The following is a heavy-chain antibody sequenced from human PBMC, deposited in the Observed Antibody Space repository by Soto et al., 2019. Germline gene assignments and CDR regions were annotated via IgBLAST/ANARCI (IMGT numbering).Heavy chain of an antibody. CDR3: VRDPHYDFWSGYPGDYYYGMDV. V-gene: IGHV3-33*01. D-gene: IGHD3-3*01. CDR2: IWYDGSNK. J-gene: IGHJ6*02. CDR1: GFTFSSYG. Sequence: QVQLVESGGGVVQPGRSLRLSCAASGFTFSSYGMHWVRQAPGKGLEWVAVIWYDGSNKYYADSVKGRFTISRDNSKNTLYLQMNSLRAEDTAVYYCVRDPHYDFWSGYPGDYYYGMDVWGQGTTVTVSS.